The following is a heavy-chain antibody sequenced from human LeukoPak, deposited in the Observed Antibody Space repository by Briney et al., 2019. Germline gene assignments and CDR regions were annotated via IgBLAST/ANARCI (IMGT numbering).Heavy chain of an antibody. CDR1: GYSFTSYW. J-gene: IGHJ1*01. V-gene: IGHV5-51*01. CDR3: AGLQGDYYDSSAEGYFQH. Sequence: HGESLKISCKGSGYSFTSYWIGWVRQMPGKGLEWMGIIYPGDSDTRYSPSFQGQVTISADKSISTAYLQWSSLKASDTAMYYCAGLQGDYYDSSAEGYFQHWGQGTLVTVSS. D-gene: IGHD3-22*01. CDR2: IYPGDSDT.